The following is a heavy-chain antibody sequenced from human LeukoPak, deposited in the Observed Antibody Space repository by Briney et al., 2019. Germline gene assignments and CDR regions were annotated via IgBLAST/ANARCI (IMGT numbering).Heavy chain of an antibody. CDR3: ARVLTWNGVSVDAFDI. D-gene: IGHD1-1*01. V-gene: IGHV3-7*01. J-gene: IGHJ3*02. CDR2: IKQDGSEK. Sequence: GGSLRLSCAASGFTFSSYWMSWVRQAPGKGLEWVANIKQDGSEKYYVDSVKGRFTISRDNAKNSLYLQMNSLRAEDTAVYYCARVLTWNGVSVDAFDIWGQGTMVTVSS. CDR1: GFTFSSYW.